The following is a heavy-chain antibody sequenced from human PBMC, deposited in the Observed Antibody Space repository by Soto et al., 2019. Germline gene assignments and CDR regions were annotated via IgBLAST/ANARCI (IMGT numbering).Heavy chain of an antibody. J-gene: IGHJ3*01. D-gene: IGHD6-19*01. CDR3: AKASGSGWYEGGPDV. V-gene: IGHV3-30*18. CDR1: GFSFSNYG. CDR2: ISFDGNNK. Sequence: QVQLVESGGGVVQPGRSLRLSCVGSGFSFSNYGMHWVRQAPGKGLEWVALISFDGNNKYYGDSVKGRFTISRDNSKNTLFVEMKSLRVEDTALYYCAKASGSGWYEGGPDVWGQGTMVTVSS.